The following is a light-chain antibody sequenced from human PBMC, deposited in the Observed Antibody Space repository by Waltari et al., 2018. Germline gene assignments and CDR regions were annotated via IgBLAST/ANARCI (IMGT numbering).Light chain of an antibody. CDR1: QSISSY. J-gene: IGKJ4*01. Sequence: DIQMTQSTSSLSASVGDRVTITCRASQSISSYLNWYQQKEGKAPKLLIYAASSFQSGVPSRFSGSGFGTYFTLTISSLQPEDFATYYCQQSYSTPQTFGGGTKVEIK. V-gene: IGKV1-39*01. CDR3: QQSYSTPQT. CDR2: AAS.